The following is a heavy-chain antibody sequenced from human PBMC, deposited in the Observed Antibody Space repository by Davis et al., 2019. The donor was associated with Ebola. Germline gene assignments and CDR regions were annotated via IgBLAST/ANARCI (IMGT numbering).Heavy chain of an antibody. Sequence: PGGSLRLSCAVSGFSSSSYWMHWVRQAPGKGLVWVSRINAAGSVTTYADSVKGRFTISKDSGKNTLYLQMNGLRAEDTAVYYCAREREGRANTHVYDAFDMWGQGTTVTVSA. J-gene: IGHJ3*02. CDR3: AREREGRANTHVYDAFDM. CDR2: INAAGSVT. V-gene: IGHV3-74*01. CDR1: GFSSSSYW. D-gene: IGHD2-8*01.